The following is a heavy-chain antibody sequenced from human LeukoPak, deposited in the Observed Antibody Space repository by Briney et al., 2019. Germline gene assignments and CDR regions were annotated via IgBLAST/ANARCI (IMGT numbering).Heavy chain of an antibody. CDR1: GFNFSDYW. V-gene: IGHV3-7*01. CDR2: IKQDESKI. J-gene: IGHJ4*02. Sequence: GGSPRLSCATSGFNFSDYWMTWVRQAPGKGLEWLANIKQDESKIYYVDSVRGRFTISRDNAKNSLYLQMNGLRAEDTAVYYCARDPPPCTSTTCYTGFDYWGQGTLVTVSS. CDR3: ARDPPPCTSTTCYTGFDY. D-gene: IGHD2-2*02.